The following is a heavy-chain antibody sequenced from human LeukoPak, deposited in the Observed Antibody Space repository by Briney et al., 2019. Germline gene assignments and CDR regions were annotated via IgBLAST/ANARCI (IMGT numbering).Heavy chain of an antibody. CDR1: GGSISSTSYY. V-gene: IGHV4-39*01. Sequence: SETLSLTRTVSGGSISSTSYYWGWIRRPPGKGLEWIGSIYYSGSTYYNPSLKSRVTVSVDTSTNQFSLMLSSVTAADTAVYYCVRGSTLRHYQYWGQGTLVTVSS. D-gene: IGHD3-16*01. CDR2: IYYSGST. J-gene: IGHJ4*02. CDR3: VRGSTLRHYQY.